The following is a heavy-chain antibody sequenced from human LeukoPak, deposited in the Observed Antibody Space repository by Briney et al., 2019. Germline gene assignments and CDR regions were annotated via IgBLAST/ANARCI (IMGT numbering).Heavy chain of an antibody. J-gene: IGHJ5*02. V-gene: IGHV3-23*01. D-gene: IGHD6-13*01. CDR3: AKDWQQLVRCWFDP. CDR1: GFTFSNYA. Sequence: PGGSLRLSCAASGFTFSNYALSWVRQAPGKGLEWVSAISGSGGSTYYADSVKGRFTISRDNSKNTQYLQMNSLRAEDTAVYYCAKDWQQLVRCWFDPWGQGTLVTVSS. CDR2: ISGSGGST.